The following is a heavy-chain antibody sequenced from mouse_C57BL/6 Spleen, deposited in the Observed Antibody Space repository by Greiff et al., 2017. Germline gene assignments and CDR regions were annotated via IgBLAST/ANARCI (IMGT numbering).Heavy chain of an antibody. CDR3: ARDEVNYFDY. D-gene: IGHD2-5*01. Sequence: EVMLVESGGGLVKPGGSLKLSCAASGFTFSSYAMSLVRQTPEKRLELVATISDGGSYTYYPDNVKGRFTIYRDNAKNNLYLQMSHMKSEDTAMYYCARDEVNYFDYWGQGTTLTVSS. J-gene: IGHJ2*01. CDR1: GFTFSSYA. V-gene: IGHV5-4*01. CDR2: ISDGGSYT.